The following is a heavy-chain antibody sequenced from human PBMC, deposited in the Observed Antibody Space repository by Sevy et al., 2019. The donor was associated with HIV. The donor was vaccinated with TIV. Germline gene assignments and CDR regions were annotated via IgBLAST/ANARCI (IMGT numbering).Heavy chain of an antibody. CDR3: AKEYYDYVWGSYRLIDY. CDR2: LDNSGDNT. Sequence: GGSLRLSCAASGFTFDNYAMTWVRQTPGKGLEWVSTLDNSGDNTYNADSVKGRFTISRDNSKNTLYLQMDSLRAEDTAVYYCAKEYYDYVWGSYRLIDYWGQGTLVTVSS. V-gene: IGHV3-23*01. J-gene: IGHJ4*02. D-gene: IGHD3-16*02. CDR1: GFTFDNYA.